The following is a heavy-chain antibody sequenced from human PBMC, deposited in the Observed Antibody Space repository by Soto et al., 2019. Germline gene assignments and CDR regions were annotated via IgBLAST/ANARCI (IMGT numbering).Heavy chain of an antibody. V-gene: IGHV4-61*01. D-gene: IGHD3-3*01. CDR2: IYYSGST. CDR3: ARLRFLEGPVNTTYGMDV. CDR1: GGSVSSGSYY. J-gene: IGHJ6*02. Sequence: SETLSLTCTVSGGSVSSGSYYWSWIRQSPGKGLEWIGYIYYSGSTNYNPSLKSRVTISVDTSKNQFSLKLSSVTAADTAVYYCARLRFLEGPVNTTYGMDVWGQGTTVTVSS.